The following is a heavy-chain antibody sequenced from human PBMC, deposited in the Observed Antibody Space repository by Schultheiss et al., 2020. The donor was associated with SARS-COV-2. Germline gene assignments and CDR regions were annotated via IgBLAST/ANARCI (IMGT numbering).Heavy chain of an antibody. D-gene: IGHD6-25*01. CDR2: IYTSGST. Sequence: SETLSLTCTVSGGSISSGGHYWSWIRQHPGKGLEWIGRIYTSGSTYYNPSLKSRVTISVDTSKNQFSLKLSSVTAADTAVYYCARSPFLAAAHDNWFDPWGQGTLVTVSS. CDR1: GGSISSGGHY. V-gene: IGHV4-39*01. J-gene: IGHJ5*02. CDR3: ARSPFLAAAHDNWFDP.